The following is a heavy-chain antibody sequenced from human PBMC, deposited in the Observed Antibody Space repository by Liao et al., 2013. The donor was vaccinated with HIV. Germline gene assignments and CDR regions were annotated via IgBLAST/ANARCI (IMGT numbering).Heavy chain of an antibody. CDR2: ISTSGHA. CDR3: AREVRGGNLATHHFDS. CDR1: DGSINSGSYY. J-gene: IGHJ4*02. Sequence: HVQLQESGPGLLKPSQTLSLTCTVSDGSINSGSYYWSWIRQPAGKGLEWIGRISTSGHANYSPSFQSRVTMSLDTTRNQFFLKVNSVTVADTAVYFCAREVRGGNLATHHFDSWGQGVRGHRLL. V-gene: IGHV4-61*02. D-gene: IGHD3-10*01.